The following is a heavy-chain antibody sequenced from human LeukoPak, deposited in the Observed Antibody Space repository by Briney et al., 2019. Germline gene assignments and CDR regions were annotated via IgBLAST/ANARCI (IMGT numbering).Heavy chain of an antibody. CDR2: ISGSGSRT. CDR1: GFTLSSYA. D-gene: IGHD3-22*01. V-gene: IGHV3-23*01. J-gene: IGHJ4*02. Sequence: SGGSLRLSCAASGFTLSSYAMSWVRRAPGKGLECFSAISGSGSRTYYADSVQGRFTISRDNSKSTLYLQMNSLRAEDTAVYYCATSEYLYDSSGYSPYFDYWGQGTLVTVSS. CDR3: ATSEYLYDSSGYSPYFDY.